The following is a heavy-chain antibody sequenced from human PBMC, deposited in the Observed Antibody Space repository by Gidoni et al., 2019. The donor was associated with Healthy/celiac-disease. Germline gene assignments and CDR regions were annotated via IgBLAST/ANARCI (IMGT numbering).Heavy chain of an antibody. J-gene: IGHJ4*02. D-gene: IGHD6-6*01. Sequence: EVQLVESGGGLVQPGRSLRLSCAASGFTFDDYAMPWVRQGPGKGLEWVSGISWNSGRIGYADSVKGRFTISRDNAKNSLYLKMNSLRAEDTALYYCAKDGGSSSARVQGGFDYWGQGTLVTVSS. CDR1: GFTFDDYA. CDR2: ISWNSGRI. CDR3: AKDGGSSSARVQGGFDY. V-gene: IGHV3-9*01.